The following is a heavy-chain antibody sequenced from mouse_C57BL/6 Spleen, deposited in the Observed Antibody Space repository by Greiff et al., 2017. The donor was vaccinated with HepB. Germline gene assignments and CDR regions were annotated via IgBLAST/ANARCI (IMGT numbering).Heavy chain of an antibody. CDR1: GFTFSSYA. J-gene: IGHJ2*01. CDR3: ARAFLLLYYFDY. V-gene: IGHV5-4*01. Sequence: EVQLVESGGGLVKPGGSLKLSCAASGFTFSSYAMSWVRQTPEKRLEWVATISDGGSYTYYPDNVKGRFTISRDNAKNNLYLQMSHLKSEDTAMYYCARAFLLLYYFDYWGQGTTLTVSS. D-gene: IGHD2-1*01. CDR2: ISDGGSYT.